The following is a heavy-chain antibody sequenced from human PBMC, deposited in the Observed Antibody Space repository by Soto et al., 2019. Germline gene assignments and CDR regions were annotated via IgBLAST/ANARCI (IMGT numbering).Heavy chain of an antibody. V-gene: IGHV3-30-3*01. J-gene: IGHJ4*02. Sequence: QVQLVESGGGVVQPGRSLSLSCAASGFTFSTYAMHWVRQAPGKGLEWVAVISYDGSNKYYADSVKGRFTISRDNSKNTLYLQMNSLRAEDTAVYYCARDKSPYSSGWHNRHFDYWGQGTLVTVS. D-gene: IGHD6-19*01. CDR2: ISYDGSNK. CDR1: GFTFSTYA. CDR3: ARDKSPYSSGWHNRHFDY.